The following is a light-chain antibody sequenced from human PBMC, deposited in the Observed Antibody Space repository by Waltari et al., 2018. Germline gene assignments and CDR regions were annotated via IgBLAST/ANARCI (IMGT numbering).Light chain of an antibody. CDR3: QQYNHYPWT. Sequence: IQMTQSPSTLSASVGDRVTITCRASQSISDWLAWYQQKPGKAPKLLMYKTSTLQVGVPSRFSGGGSDTEFTLTISSLQPDDFATYYCQQYNHYPWTFGPGTKVEVK. J-gene: IGKJ1*01. V-gene: IGKV1-5*03. CDR1: QSISDW. CDR2: KTS.